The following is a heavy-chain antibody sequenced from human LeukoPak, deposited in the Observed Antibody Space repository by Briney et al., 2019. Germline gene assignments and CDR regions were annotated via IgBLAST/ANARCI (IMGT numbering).Heavy chain of an antibody. CDR1: GFTFSSYS. CDR2: ISSSSSYI. CDR3: ARVIPEGYQVDAFDI. D-gene: IGHD2-2*01. J-gene: IGHJ3*02. V-gene: IGHV3-21*01. Sequence: PGGSLRLSCAASGFTFSSYSMNWVRQAPWKGLEWVSSISSSSSYIYYADSVKGRFTISRDNAKNSLYLQMNSLRAEDTAVYYCARVIPEGYQVDAFDIWGQGTMVTVSS.